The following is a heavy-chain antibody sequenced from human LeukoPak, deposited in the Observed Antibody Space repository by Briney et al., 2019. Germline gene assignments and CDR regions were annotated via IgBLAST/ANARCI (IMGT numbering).Heavy chain of an antibody. J-gene: IGHJ5*02. D-gene: IGHD3-10*01. CDR3: ARVAGSGARNWFDP. Sequence: PSGTLSLTCAVSGGSISSTNWWSWVRQPPGKGLEWIGESYHSGTTNYNPSPKSRVTISVDKSKNQFSLKLSSVTAADTAMYYCARVAGSGARNWFDPWGQGTLVTVSS. CDR1: GGSISSTNW. V-gene: IGHV4-4*02. CDR2: SYHSGTT.